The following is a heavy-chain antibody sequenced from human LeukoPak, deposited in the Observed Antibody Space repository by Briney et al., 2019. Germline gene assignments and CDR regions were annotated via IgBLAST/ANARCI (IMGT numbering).Heavy chain of an antibody. CDR3: ARDRRYSSSWPDALGY. J-gene: IGHJ4*02. CDR2: IKQDGSEK. CDR1: GFTVSSYG. Sequence: GGSLRLSCAASGFTVSSYGMTWVRQAPGKGLEWVANIKQDGSEKYYVDSVKGRFTISRDNAKNSLYLQMNSLRAEDTAVYYCARDRRYSSSWPDALGYWGQGTLVTVSS. D-gene: IGHD6-13*01. V-gene: IGHV3-7*01.